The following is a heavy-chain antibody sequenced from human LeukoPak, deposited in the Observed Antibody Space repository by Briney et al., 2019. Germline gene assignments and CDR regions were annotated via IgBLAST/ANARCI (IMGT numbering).Heavy chain of an antibody. D-gene: IGHD3-22*01. J-gene: IGHJ5*01. V-gene: IGHV5-51*01. CDR3: ERRDSSGYSFDS. CDR2: IYPGDSDI. Sequence: GESLKISCKGSGYSFSIYWIAWVRQMPGKGLEWMGNIYPGDSDIRYSPSFQGQVTFSADKAISTAYPQWSSLKASDTAMYYCERRDSSGYSFDSWGQGTLVTVSS. CDR1: GYSFSIYW.